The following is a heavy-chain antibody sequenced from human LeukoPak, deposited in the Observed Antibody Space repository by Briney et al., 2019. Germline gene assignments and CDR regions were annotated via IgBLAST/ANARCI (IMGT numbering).Heavy chain of an antibody. CDR2: ISAYNGNT. D-gene: IGHD1-26*01. Sequence: ASVKVSCKASGYTFTSYGISWVRQAPGQGLEWMGWISAYNGNTNYAQKFQGRVTMTRDTSISTAYMELSRLRSDDTAVYYCARDRIVGATWGEVFDYWGQGTLVTVSS. J-gene: IGHJ4*02. CDR1: GYTFTSYG. CDR3: ARDRIVGATWGEVFDY. V-gene: IGHV1-18*01.